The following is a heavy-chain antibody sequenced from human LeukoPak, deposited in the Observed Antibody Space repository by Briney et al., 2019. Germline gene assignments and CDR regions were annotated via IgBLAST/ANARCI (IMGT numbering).Heavy chain of an antibody. V-gene: IGHV3-72*01. CDR2: TRSKPYSYTT. CDR3: VRSGTASTTGEI. Sequence: QPGGSLRLSCATSGFTFSDHSMDWVRQAPGKGLEWVGRTRSKPYSYTTQYAASVKGRFTISRDDSKNSLYLQMNSLKPEDTAVYYCVRSGTASTTGEIWGQGTMVTGYS. CDR1: GFTFSDHS. D-gene: IGHD3-10*01. J-gene: IGHJ3*01.